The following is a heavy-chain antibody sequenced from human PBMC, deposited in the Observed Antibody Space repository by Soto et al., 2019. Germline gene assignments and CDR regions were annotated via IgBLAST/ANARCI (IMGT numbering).Heavy chain of an antibody. CDR1: GGSIGSYY. CDR3: ARDQGYCSSTSCYDYYYYGMDV. J-gene: IGHJ6*02. V-gene: IGHV4-59*01. CDR2: IYYSGST. Sequence: SETMSLTSSVSGGSIGSYYWSWIRQPPGKGLEWIGYIYYSGSTNYNPSLKSRVTISVDTSKNQFSLKLSSVTAADTAVYYCARDQGYCSSTSCYDYYYYGMDVWGQGTTVTVS. D-gene: IGHD2-2*01.